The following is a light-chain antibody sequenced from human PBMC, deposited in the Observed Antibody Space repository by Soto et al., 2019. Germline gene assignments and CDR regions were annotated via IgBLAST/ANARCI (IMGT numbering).Light chain of an antibody. CDR3: GTWDSSLSAGV. J-gene: IGLJ3*02. CDR1: TSNIGKNY. CDR2: DNN. Sequence: QSVLTQPPSVSAAPGQEVTISCSGSTSNIGKNYVSWYQHLPGTAPKLLIYDNNKRPSGIPDRVSGSKSGTSATLGITGLQTGDEADYYCGTWDSSLSAGVFGGGTKLTVL. V-gene: IGLV1-51*01.